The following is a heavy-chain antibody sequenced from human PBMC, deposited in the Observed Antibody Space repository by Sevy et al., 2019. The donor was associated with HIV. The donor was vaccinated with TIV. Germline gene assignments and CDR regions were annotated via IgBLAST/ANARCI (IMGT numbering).Heavy chain of an antibody. Sequence: ASVKVSCKSTGYIFSDYNMHWVRQAPGQGLEWMALINPKSGDTIYAQRFRGRVSMTRDTSMSTAYMELSGLTSDDTAVYYCVRESLTIRNTFLSFDIWGQGTMVSASS. J-gene: IGHJ3*02. V-gene: IGHV1-2*06. D-gene: IGHD3-16*01. CDR1: GYIFSDYN. CDR3: VRESLTIRNTFLSFDI. CDR2: INPKSGDT.